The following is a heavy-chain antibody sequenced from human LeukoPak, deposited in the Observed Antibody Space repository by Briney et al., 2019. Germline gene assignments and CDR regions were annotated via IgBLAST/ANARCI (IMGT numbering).Heavy chain of an antibody. D-gene: IGHD3-10*01. CDR1: GYTFTSYA. V-gene: IGHV1-69*05. CDR3: ARPQYYGSGSPLDY. Sequence: GASVKVSCKASGYTFTSYAFSWVRQAPGQGLEWMGWIIPIFGTANYAQKFQGRVTITTDESTSTAYMELSSLRSEDTAVYYCARPQYYGSGSPLDYWGQGTLVTVSS. CDR2: IIPIFGTA. J-gene: IGHJ4*02.